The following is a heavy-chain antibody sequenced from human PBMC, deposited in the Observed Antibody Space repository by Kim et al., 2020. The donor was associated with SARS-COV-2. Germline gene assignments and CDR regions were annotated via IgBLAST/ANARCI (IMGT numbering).Heavy chain of an antibody. CDR1: GYTFTSYA. J-gene: IGHJ4*02. Sequence: ASVKVSCKASGYTFTSYAVHWVRQAPGQRLEWMGWINAGNGNTKYSQKFQGRVTITRDTSASTAYMELSSLRSEDTAVYYCARGESEAVAGKDWGQGTLVTVSS. CDR3: ARGESEAVAGKD. D-gene: IGHD6-19*01. V-gene: IGHV1-3*01. CDR2: INAGNGNT.